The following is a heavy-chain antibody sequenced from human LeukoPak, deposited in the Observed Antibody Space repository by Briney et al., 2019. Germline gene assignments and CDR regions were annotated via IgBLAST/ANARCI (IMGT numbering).Heavy chain of an antibody. CDR3: AKDRVRGVHVGGYYFDY. D-gene: IGHD3-10*02. Sequence: GGSLRLSCAASGFTFSSYEMNWVRQAPGKGLEWVSYISSSGSTIYYADSVKGRFTISRDNAKNSLYLQMNSLRAEDTAVYYCAKDRVRGVHVGGYYFDYWGQGTLVTVSS. V-gene: IGHV3-48*03. CDR2: ISSSGSTI. J-gene: IGHJ4*02. CDR1: GFTFSSYE.